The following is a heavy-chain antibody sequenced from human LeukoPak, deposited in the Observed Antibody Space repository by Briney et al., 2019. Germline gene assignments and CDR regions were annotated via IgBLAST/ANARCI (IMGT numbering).Heavy chain of an antibody. CDR3: ARDEGSSWLNWSDP. Sequence: GGSLRLSCAASGFTFSSYAMHWVRQAPGKGLEWVAVISYDGSNKYYADSVKGRFTISRDNAKNSLYLQMNSLRAEDTAVHYCARDEGSSWLNWSDPWGQGTLVTVSS. CDR1: GFTFSSYA. V-gene: IGHV3-30-3*01. CDR2: ISYDGSNK. D-gene: IGHD6-13*01. J-gene: IGHJ5*02.